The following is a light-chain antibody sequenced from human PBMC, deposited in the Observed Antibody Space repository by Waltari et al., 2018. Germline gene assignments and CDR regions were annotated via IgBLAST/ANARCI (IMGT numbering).Light chain of an antibody. CDR3: HQYNNGPPYN. V-gene: IGKV3-15*01. J-gene: IGKJ2*01. CDR1: QSVTTN. Sequence: EIVMTQSPATLSVSPGERAVLSGRASQSVTTNLALYQQKPGQAPRLLIYGASTRATNIPARFSGSGSGTEFNLTISSLQSEDFAVYYCHQYNNGPPYNFGQGTKLEI. CDR2: GAS.